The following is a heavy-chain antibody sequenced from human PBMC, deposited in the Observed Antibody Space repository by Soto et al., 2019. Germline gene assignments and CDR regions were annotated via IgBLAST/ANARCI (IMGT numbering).Heavy chain of an antibody. CDR1: GYTLTELS. CDR2: FDPEDGET. D-gene: IGHD1-26*01. J-gene: IGHJ1*01. CDR3: ATFRVGATVFQH. V-gene: IGHV1-24*01. Sequence: ASVEVSGKVSGYTLTELSIHWVRQAPGKGLEWMGGFDPEDGETIYAQKFQGRVTVTEDTSTDTAYMELSSLRSEDTAVYYCATFRVGATVFQHWGQGTLVTVS.